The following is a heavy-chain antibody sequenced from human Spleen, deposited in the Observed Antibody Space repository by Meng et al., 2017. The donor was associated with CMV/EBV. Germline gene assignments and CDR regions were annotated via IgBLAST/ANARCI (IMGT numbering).Heavy chain of an antibody. CDR3: ARAQGVVPAASRILDY. J-gene: IGHJ4*02. D-gene: IGHD2-2*01. CDR2: IIPILGIA. Sequence: SVKVSFKASGGNFSSYAISWVRQVPGQGLEWMGGIIPILGIANYAQKFQGRVTITADKSTSTAYMELSSLRSEDTAVYYGARAQGVVPAASRILDYWGQGTLVTVSS. CDR1: GGNFSSYA. V-gene: IGHV1-69*10.